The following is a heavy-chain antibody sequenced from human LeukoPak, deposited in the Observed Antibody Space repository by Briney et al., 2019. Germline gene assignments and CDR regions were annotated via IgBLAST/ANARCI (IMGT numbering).Heavy chain of an antibody. CDR3: AREAILAYYYGSERSYYFDY. CDR1: GFSFSIYW. D-gene: IGHD3-10*01. J-gene: IGHJ4*02. CDR2: IKQDGSEK. V-gene: IGHV3-7*01. Sequence: GGSLRLSCAASGFSFSIYWMSWVRQAPGKGLEWVANIKQDGSEKYYVDSVKGRFTISRDNAKNSLYLQMNSLRAEDTAVYYCAREAILAYYYGSERSYYFDYWGQGVTVSS.